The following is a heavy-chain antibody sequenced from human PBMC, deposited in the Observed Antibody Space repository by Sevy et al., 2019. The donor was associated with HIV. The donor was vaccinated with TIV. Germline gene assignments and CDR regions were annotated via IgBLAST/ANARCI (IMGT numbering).Heavy chain of an antibody. CDR2: ISISGIYI. Sequence: GGSLRLSCAASGFTFSNYNMNWVRQAPGKGLEWVSSISISGIYIHYADSVKGRFTISRDNAKNSLYLQMDSLRAEDTAVYYCARYEEDTSMVNAFDIWGQGTMVTVSS. CDR3: ARYEEDTSMVNAFDI. CDR1: GFTFSNYN. V-gene: IGHV3-21*06. J-gene: IGHJ3*02. D-gene: IGHD5-18*01.